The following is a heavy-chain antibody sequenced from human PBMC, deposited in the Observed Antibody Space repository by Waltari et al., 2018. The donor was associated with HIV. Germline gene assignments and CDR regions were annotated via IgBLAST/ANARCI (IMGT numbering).Heavy chain of an antibody. J-gene: IGHJ6*02. D-gene: IGHD4-4*01. Sequence: QVQLVESGGGVVQPGGSLRLPCAASGFTFPGYDIHWVRTAPGKGLEWVAFMRYDGTNKYYADSVKGRFTISRDNSKNSLYLQMNSLRAEDTALYYCAKEGATLTTSAYFYYYGMDVWGQGTTVTVSS. CDR2: MRYDGTNK. CDR1: GFTFPGYD. V-gene: IGHV3-30*02. CDR3: AKEGATLTTSAYFYYYGMDV.